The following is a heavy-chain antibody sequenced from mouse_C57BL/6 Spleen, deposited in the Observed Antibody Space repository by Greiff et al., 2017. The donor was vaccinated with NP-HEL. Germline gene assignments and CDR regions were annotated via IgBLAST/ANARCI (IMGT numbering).Heavy chain of an antibody. J-gene: IGHJ2*01. V-gene: IGHV1-64*01. CDR1: GYTFTSYW. CDR2: IHPNSGST. D-gene: IGHD2-3*01. Sequence: QVQLQQPGAELVKPGASVKLSCKASGYTFTSYWMHWVKQRPGQGLAWIGMIHPNSGSTNYNEKFKSKATLTVDKSSSTAYMQLSSLTSEDSAVYYCARYDSNYVDYWGQGTTLTVSS. CDR3: ARYDSNYVDY.